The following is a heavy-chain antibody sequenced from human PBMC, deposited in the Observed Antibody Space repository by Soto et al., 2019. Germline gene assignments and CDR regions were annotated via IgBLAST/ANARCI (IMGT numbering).Heavy chain of an antibody. CDR3: ARDLEAADVFDF. J-gene: IGHJ3*01. CDR2: IGSRGRSYR. D-gene: IGHD6-13*01. V-gene: IGHV3-21*06. Sequence: EVQLVESGGDLVKPGGSLRLSCAVSGFTFNNYNMNWVRQAPGKGLEWVASIGSRGRSYRYYADPVKGRFTISRDIANNSLYLQMDSLRVDDTGVYYWARDLEAADVFDFWGQGTMVTVSS. CDR1: GFTFNNYN.